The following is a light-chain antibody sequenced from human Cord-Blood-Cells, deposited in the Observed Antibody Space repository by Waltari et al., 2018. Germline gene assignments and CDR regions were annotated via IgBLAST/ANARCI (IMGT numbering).Light chain of an antibody. Sequence: SSELTRDPAVSVALGQTVRITCQGDSLRSYYASWYQQKPGQAPVLVIYGKNNRPSGIPDRFSGSSSGNTASLTITGVQAEDEADYYCNSRDSSGNHLVFGGGTKLTVL. CDR1: SLRSYY. V-gene: IGLV3-19*01. CDR3: NSRDSSGNHLV. CDR2: GKN. J-gene: IGLJ2*01.